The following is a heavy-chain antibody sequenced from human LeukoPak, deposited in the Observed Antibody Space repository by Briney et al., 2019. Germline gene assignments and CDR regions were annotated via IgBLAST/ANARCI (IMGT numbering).Heavy chain of an antibody. V-gene: IGHV4-61*02. J-gene: IGHJ2*01. D-gene: IGHD3-3*01. Sequence: SQTLSLTCTVSGGSISSGSYYWSWIRQPAGKGLEWIGRIYTSGSTNYNPSLKSRVTISVDTSKNQFSLKLSSVTAADTAVYYCARELRFLEWLFLPAFDYWGRGTLVTVSS. CDR3: ARELRFLEWLFLPAFDY. CDR1: GGSISSGSYY. CDR2: IYTSGST.